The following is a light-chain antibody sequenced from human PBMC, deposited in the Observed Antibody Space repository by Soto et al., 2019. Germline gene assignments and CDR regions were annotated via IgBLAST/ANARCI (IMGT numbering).Light chain of an antibody. CDR2: GAS. V-gene: IGKV3D-15*01. CDR3: QHYGASPYT. CDR1: QSVDSN. Sequence: EIVMTQSPGTLSLSTGEGATLSCRASQSVDSNLAWYQQKPGQAPRLLFYGASTRPTGIPDRFSGSGSGTEFTLTISSLQSEDFAVYYCQHYGASPYTFGQGTELEIK. J-gene: IGKJ2*01.